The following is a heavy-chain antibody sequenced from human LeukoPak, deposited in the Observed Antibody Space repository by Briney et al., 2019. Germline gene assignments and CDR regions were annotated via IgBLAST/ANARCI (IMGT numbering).Heavy chain of an antibody. J-gene: IGHJ4*02. CDR1: GGSISSGGYY. Sequence: PSQTLSLTCTVSGGSISSGGYYWSWIRQPPGKGLEWIGYIYHSGSTYYNPSLKSRVTISVDRSKNQFSLKLSSVTAADTAVYYCARQFGELSVRSYYFDYWGQGTLVTVSS. V-gene: IGHV4-30-2*01. D-gene: IGHD3-10*01. CDR2: IYHSGST. CDR3: ARQFGELSVRSYYFDY.